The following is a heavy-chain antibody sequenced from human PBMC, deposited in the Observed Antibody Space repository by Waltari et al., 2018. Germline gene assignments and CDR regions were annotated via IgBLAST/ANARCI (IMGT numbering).Heavy chain of an antibody. J-gene: IGHJ6*03. CDR3: ARGAVAGPTLYYYYYMDV. D-gene: IGHD6-19*01. CDR2: IYYSGST. CDR1: GGSISSGGYY. V-gene: IGHV4-31*03. Sequence: QVQLQESGPGLVKPSQTLSLTCTVSGGSISSGGYYWSWIRQHPGKGLEWIGYIYYSGSTYYNPTRKSRVTISVDTSKNQFSLKLSSVTAADTAVYYCARGAVAGPTLYYYYYMDVWGKGTTVTVSS.